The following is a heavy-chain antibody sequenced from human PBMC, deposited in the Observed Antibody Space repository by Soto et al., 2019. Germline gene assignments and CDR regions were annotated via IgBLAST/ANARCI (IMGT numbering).Heavy chain of an antibody. CDR3: ARDRYQQNDDYYFESAY. CDR1: GGSISSGGYS. J-gene: IGHJ4*02. D-gene: IGHD2-21*01. Sequence: SETLSLTCAVSGGSISSGGYSWSWIRQPPGKGLEWIGYIYYSGSTYYNPSLKSRVTISVDTSKNQFSLKLSSVTAADTAIYYCARDRYQQNDDYYFESAYWGQGTLVTVSS. V-gene: IGHV4-30-2*05. CDR2: IYYSGST.